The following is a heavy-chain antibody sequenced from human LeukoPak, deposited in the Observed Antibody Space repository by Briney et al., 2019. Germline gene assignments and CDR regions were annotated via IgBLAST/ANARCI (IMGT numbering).Heavy chain of an antibody. CDR1: GGTFSSYA. D-gene: IGHD2-2*01. Sequence: ASVKVSCKASGGTFSSYAISWVRQAPGRGLEWMGGIIPIFGTANYAQKFQGRVTITTDESTSTAYMELSSLRSEDTAVYYCARSNVVVPAAQYFDYWGQGTLVTVSS. CDR2: IIPIFGTA. V-gene: IGHV1-69*05. J-gene: IGHJ4*02. CDR3: ARSNVVVPAAQYFDY.